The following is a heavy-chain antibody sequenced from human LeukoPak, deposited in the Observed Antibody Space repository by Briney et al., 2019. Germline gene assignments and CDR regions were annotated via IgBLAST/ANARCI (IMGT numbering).Heavy chain of an antibody. Sequence: GGSLRLSCAASGFTFSSYSMNWVRQAPGKGLEWVSSISSSSSYIYYADSVKGRFTISRDNSKNSLYLQMNSLKAEDTAVYYCAKADYYADHLFDYWGQGTLVTVSS. CDR2: ISSSSSYI. V-gene: IGHV3-21*04. D-gene: IGHD3-10*01. CDR1: GFTFSSYS. CDR3: AKADYYADHLFDY. J-gene: IGHJ4*02.